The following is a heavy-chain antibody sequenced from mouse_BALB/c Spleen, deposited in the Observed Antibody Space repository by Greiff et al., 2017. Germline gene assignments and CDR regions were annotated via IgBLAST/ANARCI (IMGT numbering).Heavy chain of an antibody. D-gene: IGHD1-1*01. CDR1: GYTFTDYN. Sequence: EVKLMESGPELVKPGASVKISCKASGYTFTDYNMHWVKQSHGKSLEWIGYIYPYNGGTGYNQKFKSKATLTVDNSSSTAYMELRSLTSEDSAVYYCASPYYYGSSYPFNYWGQGTTLTVSS. V-gene: IGHV1S29*02. J-gene: IGHJ2*01. CDR2: IYPYNGGT. CDR3: ASPYYYGSSYPFNY.